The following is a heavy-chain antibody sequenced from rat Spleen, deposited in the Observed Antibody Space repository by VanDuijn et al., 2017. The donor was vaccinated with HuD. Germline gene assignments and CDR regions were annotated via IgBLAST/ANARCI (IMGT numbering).Heavy chain of an antibody. V-gene: IGHV5-25*01. CDR2: ISTGGGNT. J-gene: IGHJ3*01. CDR3: ARHDWGGDEGWFAY. D-gene: IGHD1-11*01. CDR1: GFTFSNYY. Sequence: EVQLVESGGGLVQPGRSMKLSCAALGFTFSNYYMAWVRQAPTKGLEWVASISTGGGNTYYRDSVKGRFTISRDNAKSTLYLQMDSLRSEDTATYYCARHDWGGDEGWFAYWGQGTLVTVSS.